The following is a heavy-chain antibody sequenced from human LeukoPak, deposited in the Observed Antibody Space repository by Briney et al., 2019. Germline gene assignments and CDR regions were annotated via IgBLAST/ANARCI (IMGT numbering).Heavy chain of an antibody. Sequence: AASVKVSCKASGGTFSSYAISWVRQAPGQGLEWMGGIIPIFGTANYAQKFQGRVTITTDESTSTAYMELSSLRSEDTAVYYCARFNAGHFDYWGQGTLVTVSS. V-gene: IGHV1-69*05. CDR3: ARFNAGHFDY. CDR2: IIPIFGTA. CDR1: GGTFSSYA. J-gene: IGHJ4*02.